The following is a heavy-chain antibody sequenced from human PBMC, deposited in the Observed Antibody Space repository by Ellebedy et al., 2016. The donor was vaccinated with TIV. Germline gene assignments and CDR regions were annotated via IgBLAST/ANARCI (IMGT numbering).Heavy chain of an antibody. CDR3: ARVNLRGNTAMVALGY. CDR1: GYTFTGYY. D-gene: IGHD5-18*01. CDR2: INPNSGGT. J-gene: IGHJ4*02. Sequence: AASVKVSCKASGYTFTGYYMHWVRQAPGQGLEWMGWINPNSGGTNYAQKFQGWVTMTRDTSISTAYMELSRLRSDDTAVYYCARVNLRGNTAMVALGYWGQGTLVTVSS. V-gene: IGHV1-2*04.